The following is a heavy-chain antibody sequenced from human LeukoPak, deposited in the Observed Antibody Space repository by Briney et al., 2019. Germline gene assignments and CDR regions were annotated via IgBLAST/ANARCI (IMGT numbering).Heavy chain of an antibody. V-gene: IGHV4-39*01. CDR2: MYYSGST. D-gene: IGHD3-22*01. CDR1: GGSIGSSSYY. Sequence: PSETLSLTCTVSGGSIGSSSYYWGWIRQPPGKGLEWIGSMYYSGSTYYSPSLKSRVTISGDTSKSQFSLKLGSVIAADTAVYYCARYYYDSSGYYYLDYWGQGTLVTVSS. CDR3: ARYYYDSSGYYYLDY. J-gene: IGHJ4*02.